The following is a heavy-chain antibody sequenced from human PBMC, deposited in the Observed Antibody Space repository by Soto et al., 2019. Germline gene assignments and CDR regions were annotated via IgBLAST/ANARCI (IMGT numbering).Heavy chain of an antibody. CDR2: ISSSSSTI. V-gene: IGHV3-48*01. Sequence: GSLRLSCAASGFTFSTYNMHWVRQAPGKGLEWVSYISSSSSTIHYADSVKGRFSVSRDNAKNSLYLQVNSLRAEDTAVYYCARDSGSWPSWFDPWGQGTLVTVSS. D-gene: IGHD1-26*01. CDR3: ARDSGSWPSWFDP. CDR1: GFTFSTYN. J-gene: IGHJ5*02.